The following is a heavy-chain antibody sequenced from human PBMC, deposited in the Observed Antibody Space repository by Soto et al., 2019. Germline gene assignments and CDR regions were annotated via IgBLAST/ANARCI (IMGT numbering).Heavy chain of an antibody. Sequence: SETLSLTCTVSGGSISSGDYYWSWIRQPPGKGLEWIGYIYYSGSTYYNPSLKSRVTISVDTSKNQFSLKLSSVTAADTAVYYCARSRITMVRGTRAAAGFDYWGQGTLVTVS. V-gene: IGHV4-30-4*01. CDR3: ARSRITMVRGTRAAAGFDY. CDR1: GGSISSGDYY. J-gene: IGHJ4*02. CDR2: IYYSGST. D-gene: IGHD3-10*01.